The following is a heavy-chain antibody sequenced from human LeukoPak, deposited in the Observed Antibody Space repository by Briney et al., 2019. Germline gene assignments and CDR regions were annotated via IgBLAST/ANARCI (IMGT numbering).Heavy chain of an antibody. CDR1: GGSFSGYY. Sequence: KSSETLSLTCAVYGGSFSGYYWSWIRQPPGKGLEWIGEINHSGSTNYNPSLKSRVTISVDTSKNQFCLKLSSVTAADTAVYYCAXXXVLRKVVVTATHFDYWGQGTLVTVSS. J-gene: IGHJ4*02. D-gene: IGHD2-21*02. CDR3: AXXXVLRKVVVTATHFDY. V-gene: IGHV4-34*01. CDR2: INHSGST.